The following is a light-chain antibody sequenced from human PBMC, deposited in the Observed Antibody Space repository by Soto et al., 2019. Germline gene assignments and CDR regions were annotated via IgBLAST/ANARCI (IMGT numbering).Light chain of an antibody. J-gene: IGLJ2*01. CDR3: VLYMGSLVV. CDR1: SGSVSTSYY. CDR2: STN. V-gene: IGLV8-61*01. Sequence: QTVVTQEPSFSVSPGGTVTLTCGLSSGSVSTSYYPSWHQQTPGQAPRTLIYSTNTRSSGVPDRFSGSILGNKAALTITGAQADDESDYYCVLYMGSLVVFGGGTKLTVL.